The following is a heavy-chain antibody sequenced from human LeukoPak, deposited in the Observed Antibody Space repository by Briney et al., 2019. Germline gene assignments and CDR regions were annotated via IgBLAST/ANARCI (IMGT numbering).Heavy chain of an antibody. Sequence: GGSLRLSSTPFQFSVGSNYITWLRQAPGKGLKWVSVIYSDDNTYYTHSVKARFTISRQTTKNTVFLQINSLTANDTAVYYSAREQLTAAGNAFDIWGQGTMVIVSS. CDR3: AREQLTAAGNAFDI. V-gene: IGHV3-53*04. J-gene: IGHJ3*02. D-gene: IGHD6-13*01. CDR2: IYSDDNT. CDR1: QFSVGSNY.